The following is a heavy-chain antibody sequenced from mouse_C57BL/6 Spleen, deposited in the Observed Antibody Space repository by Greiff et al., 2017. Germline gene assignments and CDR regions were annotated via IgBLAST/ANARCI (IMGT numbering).Heavy chain of an antibody. CDR2: IPPNSGST. D-gene: IGHD2-4*01. J-gene: IGHJ1*03. CDR3: AREGLRRQSYFEV. V-gene: IGHV1-64*01. Sequence: VPPPQPGAELVKPGASVQLSCQASGYPFIRYWMHWVKQRPGQGLAWIGMIPPNSGSTNYNVKFKSKATRTVDKSSSTAYMQLSSLTSEDSAVYYCAREGLRRQSYFEVWGTGTTVTVSS. CDR1: GYPFIRYW.